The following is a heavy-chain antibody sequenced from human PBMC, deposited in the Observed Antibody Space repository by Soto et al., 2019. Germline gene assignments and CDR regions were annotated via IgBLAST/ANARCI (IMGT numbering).Heavy chain of an antibody. Sequence: QVQLVQSGAEVKKPGSSVKVSCKASGGTFSSYAISWVRQAPGQGLEWMGGIIPFFGTANYGQKFQGRVTTTADESTSTAGMELSSQSSEHTAGCYCAVEQDCSSTSCYYPKAAYYSYGMDVWGQGTTVPVSS. J-gene: IGHJ6*02. CDR3: AVEQDCSSTSCYYPKAAYYSYGMDV. CDR1: GGTFSSYA. V-gene: IGHV1-69*01. D-gene: IGHD2-2*01. CDR2: IIPFFGTA.